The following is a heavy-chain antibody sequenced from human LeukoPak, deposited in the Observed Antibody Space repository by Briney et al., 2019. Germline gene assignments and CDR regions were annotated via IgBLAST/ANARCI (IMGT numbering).Heavy chain of an antibody. V-gene: IGHV1-69*04. D-gene: IGHD6-19*01. J-gene: IGHJ4*02. Sequence: ASEKVSCKASGGTFSSYAISWVRQAPGQGLEWMGRIIPILGIANYAQKFQGRVTITADKSTSTAYMELSSLRSEDTAVYYCARERAVAGIGFDYWGQGTLVTVSS. CDR3: ARERAVAGIGFDY. CDR1: GGTFSSYA. CDR2: IIPILGIA.